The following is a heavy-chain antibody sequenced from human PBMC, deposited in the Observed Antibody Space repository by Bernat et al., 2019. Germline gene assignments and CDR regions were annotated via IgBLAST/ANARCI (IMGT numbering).Heavy chain of an antibody. V-gene: IGHV5-51*01. J-gene: IGHJ4*02. CDR3: ARHITEYSSGWEGFDY. CDR2: IYPGDSDT. Sequence: PGGSLQISCKSSGYSFASYWIAWVRQVPGKGLEWMGIIYPGDSDTRYSPSFQGQVTMSVDKSISTAYLQWSSLKASDTAMYYCARHITEYSSGWEGFDYWGRGTLVTVSS. D-gene: IGHD6-19*01. CDR1: GYSFASYW.